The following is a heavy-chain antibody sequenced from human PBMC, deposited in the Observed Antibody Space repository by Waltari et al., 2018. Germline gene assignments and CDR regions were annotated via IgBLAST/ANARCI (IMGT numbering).Heavy chain of an antibody. J-gene: IGHJ4*01. CDR1: GNSVSDDRAA. CDR3: AKGSFEGGFDY. Sequence: QVQLQQSGPGLLRPSQTLSLTCAISGNSVSDDRAAWNWIRQSPSRGLVWLGRTYYRSNWYNDYALSVESRITINPDTSKNQFSLHLNYLTPEDTAVYFCAKGSFEGGFDYWGHGTLVIVSS. V-gene: IGHV6-1*01. D-gene: IGHD3-16*01. CDR2: TYYRSNWYN.